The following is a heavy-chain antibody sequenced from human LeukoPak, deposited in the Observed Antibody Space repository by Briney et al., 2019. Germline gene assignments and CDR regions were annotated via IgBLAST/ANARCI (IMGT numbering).Heavy chain of an antibody. CDR3: ARSGVITGWFDP. J-gene: IGHJ5*02. V-gene: IGHV4-59*01. CDR1: GGSISSYY. Sequence: SETLSLTCTVSGGSISSYYWNWIRQPPGKGLEWIGYIYYSGSTNYNPSLKSRVTISVDTSKNQFSLKLSSVTAADTAVYYCARSGVITGWFDPWGQGSLVTVSS. D-gene: IGHD1-20*01. CDR2: IYYSGST.